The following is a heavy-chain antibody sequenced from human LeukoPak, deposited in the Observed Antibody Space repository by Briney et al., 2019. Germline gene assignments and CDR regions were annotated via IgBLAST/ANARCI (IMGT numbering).Heavy chain of an antibody. CDR3: ARSARETPGSGYSFDS. CDR1: GDSINGYY. D-gene: IGHD2-15*01. CDR2: VYTNGHT. J-gene: IGHJ4*02. V-gene: IGHV4-4*07. Sequence: RASETLSLTCTVSGDSINGYYWAWIRQPAGKSLEWIGCVYTNGHTDYNPSLNSRVTISVDTSRNQFSLKLTSVTAADTAVYYCARSARETPGSGYSFDSWGRGTLVTVSS.